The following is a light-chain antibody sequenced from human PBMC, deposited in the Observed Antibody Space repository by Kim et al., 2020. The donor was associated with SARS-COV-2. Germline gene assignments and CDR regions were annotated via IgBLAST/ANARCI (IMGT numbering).Light chain of an antibody. CDR2: GAS. CDR3: QQDYNLPLT. V-gene: IGKV3D-7*01. Sequence: PGERVTLSCRASQSVSSSYLTWYQQKPGQAPRLLIYGASTRATSIPARFSGSGSGTDFTLTISSLQHEDFAVYYCQQDYNLPLTFGGGTKVDIK. J-gene: IGKJ4*01. CDR1: QSVSSSY.